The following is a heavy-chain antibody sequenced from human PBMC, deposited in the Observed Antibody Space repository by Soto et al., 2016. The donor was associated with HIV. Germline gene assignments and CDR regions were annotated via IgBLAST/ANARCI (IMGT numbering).Heavy chain of an antibody. Sequence: QVQLQQWGAGLLKPSETLSLTCAVYGGSFSGYYWSWIRQTPDKGLEWIGEINDSGSTNYNSSLKSRVTLSVDTSKNQFSLKLSSVTVADTAVYYCARGRYPSDGFDSWGQRMLVTVSS. CDR2: INDSGST. D-gene: IGHD3-16*02. V-gene: IGHV4-34*01. CDR1: GGSFSGYY. CDR3: ARGRYPSDGFDS. J-gene: IGHJ4*02.